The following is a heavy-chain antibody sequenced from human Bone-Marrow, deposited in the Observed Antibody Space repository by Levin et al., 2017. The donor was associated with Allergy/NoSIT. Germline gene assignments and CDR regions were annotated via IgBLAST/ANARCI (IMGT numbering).Heavy chain of an antibody. Sequence: SETLSLTCTVSVVPITRSGYFWSWIRQHPGKGLEWIGYISSTGSTDYNPSLRSRLIISTDTSQSQFSLKLTSVTAADTAIYYCARAFSGFHWGVDSWGQGLLVTVCS. CDR2: ISSTGST. J-gene: IGHJ4*02. V-gene: IGHV4-31*03. D-gene: IGHD3-22*01. CDR3: ARAFSGFHWGVDS. CDR1: VVPITRSGYF.